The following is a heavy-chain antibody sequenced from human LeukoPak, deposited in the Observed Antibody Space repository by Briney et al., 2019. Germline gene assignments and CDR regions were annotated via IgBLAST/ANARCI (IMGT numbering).Heavy chain of an antibody. V-gene: IGHV3-66*01. CDR2: IYSGGST. CDR3: ARFPVQLWQNGMDV. D-gene: IGHD5-18*01. Sequence: PGGSLRLSCAASGFTVSSNYMSWVRQAPGKGLEWVSVIYSGGSTYYADSVKGRFTISRDNSKSTLYLQMNSLRAEDTAVYYCARFPVQLWQNGMDVWGQGTTVTVSS. CDR1: GFTVSSNY. J-gene: IGHJ6*02.